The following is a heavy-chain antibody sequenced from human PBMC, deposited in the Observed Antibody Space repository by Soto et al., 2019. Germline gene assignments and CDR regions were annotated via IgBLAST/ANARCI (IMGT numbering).Heavy chain of an antibody. CDR1: RGSISSGTNY. D-gene: IGHD6-25*01. V-gene: IGHV4-39*01. Sequence: ETLSLTCTVSRGSISSGTNYWAWIRQPPGKGLEWIANIYYSGSTFYNPSLKSRVTISLDTSKNQFSLKLRSVTAADTAVYYFAIPEAGWYIVSWCQGTLVSVS. J-gene: IGHJ4*02. CDR3: AIPEAGWYIVS. CDR2: IYYSGST.